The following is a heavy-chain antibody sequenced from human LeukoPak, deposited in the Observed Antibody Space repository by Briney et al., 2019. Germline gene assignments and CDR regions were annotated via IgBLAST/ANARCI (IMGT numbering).Heavy chain of an antibody. V-gene: IGHV3-21*01. CDR3: ASRGLGSVDY. Sequence: GGSLRLSCAASGFTFSTYSMNWVRQTPGKGLEWVSSISNSNTYIYYADSVKGRFTISRDNAKNSLYLQMNSLRAEDTAVYYCASRGLGSVDYWGQGTLVTVSS. CDR1: GFTFSTYS. D-gene: IGHD3-10*01. J-gene: IGHJ4*02. CDR2: ISNSNTYI.